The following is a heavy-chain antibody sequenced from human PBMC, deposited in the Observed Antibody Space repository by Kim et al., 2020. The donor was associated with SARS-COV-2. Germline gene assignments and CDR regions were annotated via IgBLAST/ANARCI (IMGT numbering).Heavy chain of an antibody. CDR2: INPRSGVT. Sequence: ASVKVSCKASGYTFIDHYLHWVRQAPGQGLEWMGLINPRSGVTHYAQKFQGRVTLTRDTSISTAYMALTGLRSDDRALYYCSRGWGLPARFDPWGQGTLV. D-gene: IGHD6-19*01. CDR1: GYTFIDHY. V-gene: IGHV1-2*06. CDR3: SRGWGLPARFDP. J-gene: IGHJ5*02.